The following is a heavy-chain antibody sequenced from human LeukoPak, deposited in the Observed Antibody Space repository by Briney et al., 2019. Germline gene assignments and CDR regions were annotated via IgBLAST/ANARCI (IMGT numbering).Heavy chain of an antibody. Sequence: GSLRLSCAASGFTFSSYAMSWVRQARGKGLEWVSVINDSGGSTYYADSVKGRFTISRDNSKNTLYLQMNGLRAEDTAVYYCARQPTWAFPNFAYWGQGTLVTVSS. CDR2: INDSGGST. V-gene: IGHV3-23*01. CDR1: GFTFSSYA. CDR3: ARQPTWAFPNFAY. D-gene: IGHD1-26*01. J-gene: IGHJ4*02.